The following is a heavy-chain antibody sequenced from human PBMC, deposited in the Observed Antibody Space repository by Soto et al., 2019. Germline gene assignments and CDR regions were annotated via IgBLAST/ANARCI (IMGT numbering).Heavy chain of an antibody. V-gene: IGHV5-10-1*01. J-gene: IGHJ4*02. CDR2: IDPSDSYT. Sequence: GESLKISCKGSGYSFTSYWISWVRQMPGKGLEWMGRIDPSDSYTNYSPSFQGHVTISADKSVSTAYLQWSSLRASDTAMYYCARQIYDSDTGPNFQYYFDSWGQGTPVTVSS. CDR1: GYSFTSYW. D-gene: IGHD3-22*01. CDR3: ARQIYDSDTGPNFQYYFDS.